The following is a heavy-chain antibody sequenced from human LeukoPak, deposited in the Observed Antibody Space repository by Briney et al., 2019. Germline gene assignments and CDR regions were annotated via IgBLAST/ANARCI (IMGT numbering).Heavy chain of an antibody. CDR2: IYYSGST. CDR1: DGSISSYY. Sequence: SETLSLTCTASDGSISSYYWSWIRQPPGKGLEWIGYIYYSGSTNYNPSLKSRVTISVDTSKNQFSLKLSSVTAADTAVYYCARETSQKGAHYMDVWGKGTTVTISS. J-gene: IGHJ6*03. CDR3: ARETSQKGAHYMDV. D-gene: IGHD3-16*01. V-gene: IGHV4-59*01.